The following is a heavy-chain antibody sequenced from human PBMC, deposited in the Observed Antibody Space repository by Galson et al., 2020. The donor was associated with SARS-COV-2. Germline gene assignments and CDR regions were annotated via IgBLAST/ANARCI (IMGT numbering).Heavy chain of an antibody. D-gene: IGHD3-3*01. V-gene: IGHV3-30*18. Sequence: QAGGSLRLSCAASGFTFSSYGMHWVRQAPGKGLEWVAVISYDGSNKYYADSVKGRFTISRDNSKNTLYLQMNSLRAEDTAVYYCAKDLPVERFKWDYGMDVWGQGTTVTVSS. CDR3: AKDLPVERFKWDYGMDV. CDR2: ISYDGSNK. CDR1: GFTFSSYG. J-gene: IGHJ6*02.